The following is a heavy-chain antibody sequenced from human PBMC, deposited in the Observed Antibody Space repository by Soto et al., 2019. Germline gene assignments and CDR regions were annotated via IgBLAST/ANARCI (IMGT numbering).Heavy chain of an antibody. CDR1: GFTFSSYA. CDR3: AKHSSGWYDAFDI. Sequence: GGSLRLSCAASGFTFSSYAMSWVRQAPGKGLEWVSAISGSGVSTYYADSVKGRFTISRDNSKNTLYLQMSSLRAEDTAVYYCAKHSSGWYDAFDIWGQGTMVTVSS. D-gene: IGHD6-19*01. J-gene: IGHJ3*02. CDR2: ISGSGVST. V-gene: IGHV3-23*01.